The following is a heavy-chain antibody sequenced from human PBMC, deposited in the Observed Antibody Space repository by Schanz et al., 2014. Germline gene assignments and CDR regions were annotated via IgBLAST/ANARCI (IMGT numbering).Heavy chain of an antibody. CDR3: AKDDTQVNGMDV. Sequence: VQLVESGGGLIQPGGSLRLSCAVSGFTVNTNYMSWVRQAPGKGLEWISAISGSGGSTYYADSVKGRFTISRDNSKNTLHLQMNSLRVEDTAVYYCAKDDTQVNGMDVWGQGTTVTVSS. V-gene: IGHV3-66*03. J-gene: IGHJ6*02. CDR2: SGSGGST. CDR1: GFTVNTNY.